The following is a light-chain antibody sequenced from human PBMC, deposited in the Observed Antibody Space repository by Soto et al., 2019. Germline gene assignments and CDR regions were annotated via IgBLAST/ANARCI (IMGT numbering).Light chain of an antibody. J-gene: IGLJ1*01. V-gene: IGLV1-51*01. Sequence: HSVLRQPPSVSSAPGQKVTISCSGSSSNIGGNSVSWYQQLPGTAPKLLIYDDNKRPSGIPDRFSGSKSGTSATLGITGFQAGDEPDYYCGSWDSSLTAYVFGTGTKVTVL. CDR3: GSWDSSLTAYV. CDR2: DDN. CDR1: SSNIGGNS.